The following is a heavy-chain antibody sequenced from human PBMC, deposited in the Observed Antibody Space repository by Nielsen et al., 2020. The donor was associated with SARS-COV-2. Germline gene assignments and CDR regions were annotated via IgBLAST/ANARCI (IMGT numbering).Heavy chain of an antibody. V-gene: IGHV3-53*01. CDR2: IYSGGST. Sequence: GESLKISCAASGFTVSSNYMSWVRQAPGKGLEWVSVIYSGGSTYYADSVKGRFTISRDNSKNTLYLQMNSLRAEDTAVYYCARGRRSYPPSYYYYGMDVWGQGTTVTVSS. CDR3: ARGRRSYPPSYYYYGMDV. J-gene: IGHJ6*02. D-gene: IGHD1-26*01. CDR1: GFTVSSNY.